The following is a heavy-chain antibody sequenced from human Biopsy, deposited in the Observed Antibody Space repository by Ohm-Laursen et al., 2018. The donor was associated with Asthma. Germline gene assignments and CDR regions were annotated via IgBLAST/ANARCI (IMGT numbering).Heavy chain of an antibody. Sequence: SDTLSLTCTVSGGSISSGAYYWSWVRQPLGKGLEWIGYIYYIGSTYYNPSLKSRVAISLDTSKNQFSLKLSSVTAADTAVYFCARRGGVRRYFDYWGQGTLVTVSS. CDR1: GGSISSGAYY. CDR2: IYYIGST. CDR3: ARRGGVRRYFDY. V-gene: IGHV4-30-4*02. J-gene: IGHJ4*02. D-gene: IGHD3-16*01.